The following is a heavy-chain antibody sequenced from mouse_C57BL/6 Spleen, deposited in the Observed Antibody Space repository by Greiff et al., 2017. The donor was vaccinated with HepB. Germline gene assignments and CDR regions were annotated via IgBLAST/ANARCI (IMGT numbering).Heavy chain of an antibody. Sequence: QVQLQQPGAELVKPGASVKLSCKASGYTFTSYWMHWVKQRPGQGLEWIGMIHPNSGSTNYNEKFKSKATLTVDKSSSTAYMQLSSLTSEDSAVYYCARSGSYYGSRDYAMDYWGQGTSVTVSS. D-gene: IGHD1-1*01. CDR1: GYTFTSYW. CDR2: IHPNSGST. CDR3: ARSGSYYGSRDYAMDY. V-gene: IGHV1-64*01. J-gene: IGHJ4*01.